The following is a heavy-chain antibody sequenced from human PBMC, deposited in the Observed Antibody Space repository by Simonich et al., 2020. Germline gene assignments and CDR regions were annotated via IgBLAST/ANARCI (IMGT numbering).Heavy chain of an antibody. Sequence: EVQLVQSGAEVIKPGESLKISCKGSGSSFTSYWIGWVRQMPGKGVEWMGIIYPGDSYTRYRPTFQGQVTISADKSLSTAYLKWSSLKASDTAMYYCARQLNDFDIWGQGTMVTVSS. J-gene: IGHJ3*02. D-gene: IGHD1-1*01. CDR3: ARQLNDFDI. CDR1: GSSFTSYW. CDR2: IYPGDSYT. V-gene: IGHV5-51*01.